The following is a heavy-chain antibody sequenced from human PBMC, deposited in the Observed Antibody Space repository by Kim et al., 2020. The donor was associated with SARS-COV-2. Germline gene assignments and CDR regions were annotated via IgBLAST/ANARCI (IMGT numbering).Heavy chain of an antibody. CDR1: GGSVSSGSYY. D-gene: IGHD5-12*01. J-gene: IGHJ3*02. CDR3: ARGYGRWLQPFHPAFDI. V-gene: IGHV4-61*01. CDR2: IYYSGST. Sequence: SETLSLTCTVSGGSVSSGSYYWSWIRQPPGKGLEWIGYIYYSGSTNYNPSLKSRVTISVDTSKNQFSLKLSSVTAADTAVYYCARGYGRWLQPFHPAFDIWGQGTMVTVSS.